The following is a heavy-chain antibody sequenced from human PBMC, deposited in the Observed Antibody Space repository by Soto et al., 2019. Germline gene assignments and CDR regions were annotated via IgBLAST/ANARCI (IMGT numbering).Heavy chain of an antibody. CDR2: MNPNSGNT. V-gene: IGHV1-8*01. Sequence: QVQLVQSGAEVKKPGASVKVSCRASGYTFTSYDINWVRQATGQGLEWMGWMNPNSGNTGYAQKCQGRVTTTMNTSISTAYMELSSLRSEDTAVYYCARERSAAGTGWFDPWGQGTLVTVSS. D-gene: IGHD6-13*01. CDR3: ARERSAAGTGWFDP. CDR1: GYTFTSYD. J-gene: IGHJ5*02.